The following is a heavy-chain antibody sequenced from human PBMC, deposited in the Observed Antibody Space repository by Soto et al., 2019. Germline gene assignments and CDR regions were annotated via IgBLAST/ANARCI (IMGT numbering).Heavy chain of an antibody. D-gene: IGHD3-10*01. CDR1: GGSISSYY. CDR3: ARGVPYYYYYGMDV. J-gene: IGHJ6*02. V-gene: IGHV4-59*01. Sequence: SETLSLTCTVSGGSISSYYWSWMRQPPGKGLESIGYIYYSGSTNYNPSLKSRVTISVDTSKNQFSLKLSSVTAADTAVYYCARGVPYYYYYGMDVWGQGTTVTVYS. CDR2: IYYSGST.